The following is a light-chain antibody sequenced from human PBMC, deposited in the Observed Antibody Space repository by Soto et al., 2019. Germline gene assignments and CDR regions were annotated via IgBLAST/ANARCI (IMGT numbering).Light chain of an antibody. J-gene: IGKJ1*01. V-gene: IGKV3-15*01. CDR1: QSVMTN. CDR3: QQYNNWPGT. CDR2: GAS. Sequence: ETVMTQSPATLSVSPGERVILSCRASQSVMTNLAWYRQKPGQAPRLLIYGASTRASGIPARFSGSGSGTDFTLTISSLQSEDFAVYYCQQYNNWPGTFGQGTKVDI.